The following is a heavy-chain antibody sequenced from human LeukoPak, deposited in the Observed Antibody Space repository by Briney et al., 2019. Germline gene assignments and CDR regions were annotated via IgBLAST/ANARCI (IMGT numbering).Heavy chain of an antibody. CDR3: ARGDYYDSSGYQNRGFDY. D-gene: IGHD3-22*01. CDR1: GYTFTSYY. V-gene: IGHV1-46*01. J-gene: IGHJ4*02. CDR2: INPSGGST. Sequence: ASVKVSCKASGYTFTSYYMHWVRQAPGQGLEWMGIINPSGGSTSYAQKFQGRVTMTRDMPTSTVYMELSSLRSEDTAVYYCARGDYYDSSGYQNRGFDYWGQGTLVTVSS.